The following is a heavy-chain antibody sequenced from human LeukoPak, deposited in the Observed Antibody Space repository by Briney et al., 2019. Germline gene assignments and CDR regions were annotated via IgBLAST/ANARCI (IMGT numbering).Heavy chain of an antibody. CDR2: IIPIFGTA. Sequence: ASVKVSCKASGGTFSSYAISWVRQAPGQGLEGMGGIIPIFGTANYAQKFQGRVTITADESTSTAYMELSSLRSEDTAVYYCARGNPVNYGDYDYWGQGTPVTVSS. D-gene: IGHD4-17*01. J-gene: IGHJ4*02. CDR1: GGTFSSYA. V-gene: IGHV1-69*13. CDR3: ARGNPVNYGDYDY.